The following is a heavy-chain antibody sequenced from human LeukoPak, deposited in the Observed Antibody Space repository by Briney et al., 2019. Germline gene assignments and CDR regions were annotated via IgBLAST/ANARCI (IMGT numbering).Heavy chain of an antibody. CDR1: GFTFSSYS. V-gene: IGHV3-21*01. CDR3: ARDPGFDY. J-gene: IGHJ4*02. CDR2: ISSSGYI. Sequence: PGGSLRLSCAASGFTFSSYSMNWVRQAPGKGLEWVSSISSSGYIYYADSVKGRFTISRDKAKNSLYLQMNSLRAEDTAVYYCARDPGFDYWGQGTLVTVSS.